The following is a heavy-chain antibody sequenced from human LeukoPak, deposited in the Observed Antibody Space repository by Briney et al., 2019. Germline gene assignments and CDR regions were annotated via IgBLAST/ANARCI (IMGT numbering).Heavy chain of an antibody. J-gene: IGHJ6*02. D-gene: IGHD3-22*01. V-gene: IGHV3-48*02. CDR1: GFTFSSYS. CDR3: ARDFTYYYDSSGYYLPLLYYYGMDV. CDR2: ISSSSSTI. Sequence: PGGSLRLSCAASGFTFSSYSMNWVRQAPGKGLEWVSYISSSSSTIYYADSVKGRFTISRDNAKNSLYLQMNSLRDEDTAVYYCARDFTYYYDSSGYYLPLLYYYGMDVWGQGTTVTVSS.